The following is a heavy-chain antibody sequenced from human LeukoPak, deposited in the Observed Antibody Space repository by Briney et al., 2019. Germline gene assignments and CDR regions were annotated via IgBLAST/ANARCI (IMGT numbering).Heavy chain of an antibody. CDR1: GYTFTSYY. CDR3: ARELYLSCYDPTRIFGGDFDL. D-gene: IGHD3-3*01. J-gene: IGHJ2*01. V-gene: IGHV1-46*01. Sequence: RASVKVSCKASGYTFTSYYMHWVRQAPGQGLEWMGIINPSGGSTSYAQKFQGRVTMTRDTSTSTVYMELSSLRSEDTAVYYCARELYLSCYDPTRIFGGDFDLWGRGTLVTVSS. CDR2: INPSGGST.